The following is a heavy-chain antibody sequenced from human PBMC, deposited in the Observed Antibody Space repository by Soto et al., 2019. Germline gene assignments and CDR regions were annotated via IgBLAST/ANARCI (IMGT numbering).Heavy chain of an antibody. CDR1: GFTVSSNY. J-gene: IGHJ6*02. D-gene: IGHD5-18*01. CDR3: ARDRVYVVTAMVIFWLRGMDV. V-gene: IGHV3-66*01. CDR2: IYSGGST. Sequence: EVQLVESGGGLVQPGGSLRLSCAASGFTVSSNYMSWVRQAPGKGLEWVSVIYSGGSTYYADSVKGRFTISRDNSKSTLYSQMNSLSAEDTAVYYCARDRVYVVTAMVIFWLRGMDVWGQGTPVTVSS.